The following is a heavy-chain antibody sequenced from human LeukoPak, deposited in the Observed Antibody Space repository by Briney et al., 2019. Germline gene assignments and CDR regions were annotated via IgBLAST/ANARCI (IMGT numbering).Heavy chain of an antibody. D-gene: IGHD5-18*01. CDR3: AKNLGYNYGRYYFDY. J-gene: IGHJ4*02. CDR2: IWYDGSNK. Sequence: GRSLRLSCAASGFTFSSYGMHWVRQAPGKGLEWVAVIWYDGSNKYYADSVKGRFTISRDNSKNTLYLQMNSLRAEDTAVYYCAKNLGYNYGRYYFDYWGQGTLVTVSS. V-gene: IGHV3-33*06. CDR1: GFTFSSYG.